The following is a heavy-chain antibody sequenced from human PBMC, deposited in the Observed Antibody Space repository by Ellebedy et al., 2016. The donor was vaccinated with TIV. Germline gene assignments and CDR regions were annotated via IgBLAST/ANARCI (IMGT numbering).Heavy chain of an antibody. Sequence: GGSLRLSCAASGFSFSSYAMSWVRQAPGKGLQWVTGIIGSGGSTNYVDSVRGRFTISRDNSKNTLFLQMNSLRGEDTAVYHCARSPKDHFYHGMDVWGQGTTVIVSS. J-gene: IGHJ6*02. D-gene: IGHD2/OR15-2a*01. CDR2: IIGSGGST. CDR1: GFSFSSYA. CDR3: ARSPKDHFYHGMDV. V-gene: IGHV3-23*01.